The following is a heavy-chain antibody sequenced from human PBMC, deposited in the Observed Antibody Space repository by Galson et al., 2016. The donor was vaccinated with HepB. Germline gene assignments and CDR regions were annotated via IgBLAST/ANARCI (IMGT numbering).Heavy chain of an antibody. Sequence: LRLSCAASGFTFDAYAMHWVRQAPGKGLEWVSGISWNSGNVGYADSVKGRFTISRGNAKNSLYLQMNSLRAEDTAFYYCAKAGTYSNNKGWFDPWGQGTLVTVSS. D-gene: IGHD6-13*01. V-gene: IGHV3-9*01. J-gene: IGHJ5*02. CDR2: ISWNSGNV. CDR3: AKAGTYSNNKGWFDP. CDR1: GFTFDAYA.